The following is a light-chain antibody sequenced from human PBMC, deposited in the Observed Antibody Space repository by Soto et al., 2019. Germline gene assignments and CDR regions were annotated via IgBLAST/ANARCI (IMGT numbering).Light chain of an antibody. V-gene: IGLV2-14*01. J-gene: IGLJ1*01. CDR1: SSDVGGYNY. CDR2: EVS. CDR3: SSYTSSSTPYV. Sequence: QSALTQPASVSGSPGQSITISCTGTSSDVGGYNYVSWYQQHPGKAPKLMIYEVSNRPSGVSNRVSGSKSGTTASLTISGLQAEDEADYYCSSYTSSSTPYVFGTGTKVTVL.